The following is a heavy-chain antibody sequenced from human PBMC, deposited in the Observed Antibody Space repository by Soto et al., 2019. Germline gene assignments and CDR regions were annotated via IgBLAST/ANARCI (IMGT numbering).Heavy chain of an antibody. D-gene: IGHD6-6*01. CDR3: ARPYSSSYNWFDP. V-gene: IGHV3-21*01. Sequence: PVVSLRISCAASGFTFSSYSMNWVRQAPGKGLEWVSSISSSSSYIYYADSVKGRFTISRDNAKNSLYLQMNSLRAEDTAVYYCARPYSSSYNWFDPWGQGTLVTVSS. CDR1: GFTFSSYS. CDR2: ISSSSSYI. J-gene: IGHJ5*02.